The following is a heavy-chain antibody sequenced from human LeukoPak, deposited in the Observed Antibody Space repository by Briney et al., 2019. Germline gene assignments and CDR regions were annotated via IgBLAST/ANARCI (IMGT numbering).Heavy chain of an antibody. V-gene: IGHV3-74*01. J-gene: IGHJ4*02. Sequence: GGSLRLSCAASGFTVSNSWMFWVRQAPGKGLMYVSEINNDGNRIRYVDSVKGRFTISRDGAKNTLFLQMNSLRDDDTAMYYCARGGLPGGFDYWGQGTPVTVSS. CDR1: GFTVSNSW. CDR3: ARGGLPGGFDY. CDR2: INNDGNRI. D-gene: IGHD7-27*01.